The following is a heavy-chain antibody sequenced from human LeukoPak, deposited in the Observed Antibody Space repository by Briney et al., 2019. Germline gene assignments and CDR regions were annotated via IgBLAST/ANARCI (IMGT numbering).Heavy chain of an antibody. Sequence: SETLSLTCTVSGGSISSGSYYWSWIRQPAGKGQEWIGRIYTSGSTNYNPSLKSRVTISVDTSKNQFSLKLSSVTAADTAVYYCARDGVVVPAAIRYYYYYMDVWGKGTTVTVSS. J-gene: IGHJ6*03. CDR1: GGSISSGSYY. V-gene: IGHV4-61*02. CDR2: IYTSGST. D-gene: IGHD2-2*01. CDR3: ARDGVVVPAAIRYYYYYMDV.